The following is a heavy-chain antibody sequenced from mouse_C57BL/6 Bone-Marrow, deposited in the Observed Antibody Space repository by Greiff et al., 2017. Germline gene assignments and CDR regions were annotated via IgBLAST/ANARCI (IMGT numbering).Heavy chain of an antibody. CDR1: GYTFTSYW. J-gene: IGHJ4*01. D-gene: IGHD4-1*01. Sequence: QVQLQQPGAELVMPGASVKLSCKASGYTFTSYWMHWVKQRPGQGLEWIGEIDPSDSYTYYNQKFKGKSTLTVDKSSSTAYMQLSSLTSEDSAVYYCASELEPCYAMDYWGQGTSVTVSS. CDR3: ASELEPCYAMDY. CDR2: IDPSDSYT. V-gene: IGHV1-69*01.